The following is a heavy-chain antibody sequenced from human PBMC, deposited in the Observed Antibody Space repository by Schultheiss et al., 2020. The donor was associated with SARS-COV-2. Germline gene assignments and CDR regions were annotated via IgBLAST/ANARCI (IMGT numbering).Heavy chain of an antibody. Sequence: GGSLRLSCAASGFTFSSYSMNWVRQAPGKGLEWVSSISSSSSYIYYADSVKGRFTISRDNAKNSLYLQMNSLRAEDTAVYYCAAVTPDFYFDYWGQGTLVTVSS. J-gene: IGHJ4*02. CDR2: ISSSSSYI. CDR1: GFTFSSYS. CDR3: AAVTPDFYFDY. D-gene: IGHD4-23*01. V-gene: IGHV3-21*01.